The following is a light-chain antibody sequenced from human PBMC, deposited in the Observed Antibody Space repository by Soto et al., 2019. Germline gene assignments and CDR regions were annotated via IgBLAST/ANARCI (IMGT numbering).Light chain of an antibody. CDR2: GAS. V-gene: IGKV3-15*01. CDR1: QSVSSN. Sequence: EIVMTQSPATLSVSPGERATLSCRASQSVSSNLAWYQQKPGQAPRLLIYGASTRATGIPARFSGSGSGTEFTLTISSLQSEDFAFYSCQQYNNWPRGVTFGPGTKVDIK. J-gene: IGKJ3*01. CDR3: QQYNNWPRGVT.